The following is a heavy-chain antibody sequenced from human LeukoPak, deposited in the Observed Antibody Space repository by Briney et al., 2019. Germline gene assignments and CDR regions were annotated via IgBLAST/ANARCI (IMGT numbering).Heavy chain of an antibody. CDR1: GYTFTGYY. CDR2: INVNT. V-gene: IGHV1-18*04. CDR3: ARAPRCNTNSCNSWFDA. Sequence: GASVKVSCKASGYTFTGYYMHWVRQAPGQGLEWMGWINVNTKYAQKFQGRVTMTTDTSTSTAYMELRSLRSDDTAVYYCARAPRCNTNSCNSWFDAWGQGTLVTVSS. J-gene: IGHJ5*02. D-gene: IGHD2-8*01.